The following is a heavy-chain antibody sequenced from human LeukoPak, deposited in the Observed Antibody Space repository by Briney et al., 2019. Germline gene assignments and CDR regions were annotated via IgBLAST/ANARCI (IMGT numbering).Heavy chain of an antibody. CDR2: ISGGGGDT. CDR3: ARWFGEPPNFDY. J-gene: IGHJ4*02. Sequence: GGSLRLSCAASGFTFSSYAVSWVRQASGKGLEWVSAISGGGGDTFFADSVKGRFSISRDNSKNRVFLQMNSLRAEDKAMYYCARWFGEPPNFDYWGQGTLVTVSS. V-gene: IGHV3-23*01. D-gene: IGHD3-10*01. CDR1: GFTFSSYA.